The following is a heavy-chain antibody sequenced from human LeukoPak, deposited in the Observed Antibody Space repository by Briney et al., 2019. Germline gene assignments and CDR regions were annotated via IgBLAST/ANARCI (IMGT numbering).Heavy chain of an antibody. Sequence: PSETLSLTCAVYGGSFSGYYWSWIRQPPGKGLEWNGEINHSGSTNYNPSLKSRITISVDTSKNQFSLKLSSVTAADTAVYYCARWVVAADYYYYMDVWGKGTTVTVSS. V-gene: IGHV4-34*01. CDR2: INHSGST. D-gene: IGHD2-15*01. CDR3: ARWVVAADYYYYMDV. CDR1: GGSFSGYY. J-gene: IGHJ6*03.